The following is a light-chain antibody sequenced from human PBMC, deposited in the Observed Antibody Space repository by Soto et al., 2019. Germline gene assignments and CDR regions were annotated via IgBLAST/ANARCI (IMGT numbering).Light chain of an antibody. Sequence: VLTRSPGSLSFSAGGRAALSCRASQNLGTLYLAWFQQKSGQAPRLLIYSASRRATGIPDRFTGSGSGTDFTLTINRVEPEDFAVYFCQQYAGSPRTFGQGTKVDIK. CDR1: QNLGTLY. CDR3: QQYAGSPRT. CDR2: SAS. V-gene: IGKV3-20*01. J-gene: IGKJ1*01.